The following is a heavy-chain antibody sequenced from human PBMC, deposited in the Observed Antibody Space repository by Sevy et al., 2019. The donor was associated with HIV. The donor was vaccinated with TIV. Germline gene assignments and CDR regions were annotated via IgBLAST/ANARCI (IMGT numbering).Heavy chain of an antibody. V-gene: IGHV4-30-4*01. Sequence: SETLSLTCTVSGGSISSGDYYWSWIRQPPGRGPEWIGYMFYSGTTYYNPSLKSRVTISIDPSRNQFSLKLRSVTAADTAGYYGARGVGGPGVMITFGGVKYAFDIWGQGTMVTVSS. CDR1: GGSISSGDYY. CDR3: ARGVGGPGVMITFGGVKYAFDI. CDR2: MFYSGTT. D-gene: IGHD3-16*01. J-gene: IGHJ3*02.